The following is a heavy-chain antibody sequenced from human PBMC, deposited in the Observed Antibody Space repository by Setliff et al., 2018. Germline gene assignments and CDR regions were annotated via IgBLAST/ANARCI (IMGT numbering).Heavy chain of an antibody. CDR2: IIPIFGTA. Sequence: SVKVSCKASGGTFSSYAISWVRQAPGQGLEWMGGIIPIFGTANYAQKFQGRVTITTDESTSTAYMELSSLRSEDTAVYYCAREGYCSGGSSHRCVYYGMDVWGQGTTVTVSS. D-gene: IGHD2-15*01. V-gene: IGHV1-69*05. CDR3: AREGYCSGGSSHRCVYYGMDV. J-gene: IGHJ6*02. CDR1: GGTFSSYA.